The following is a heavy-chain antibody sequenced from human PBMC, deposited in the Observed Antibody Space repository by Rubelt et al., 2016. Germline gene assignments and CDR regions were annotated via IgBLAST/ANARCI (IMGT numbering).Heavy chain of an antibody. V-gene: IGHV2-5*01. Sequence: QITLKESGPTLVKPTQTLTLTCTFSGFSLSTSGVSVGWIRQPPGKALAWLASIYWNDDDRYSPSLKNRLNITKETSKKQVALTMTNESPIAAATYYCASSLRCSSSWFTNPFDPWGQGTLVTVSS. CDR3: ASSLRCSSSWFTNPFDP. J-gene: IGHJ5*02. CDR1: GFSLSTSGVS. D-gene: IGHD6-13*01. CDR2: IYWNDDD.